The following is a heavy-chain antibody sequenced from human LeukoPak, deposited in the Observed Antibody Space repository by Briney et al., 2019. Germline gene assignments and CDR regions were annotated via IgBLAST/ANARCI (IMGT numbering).Heavy chain of an antibody. V-gene: IGHV1-69*13. CDR2: IIPIFGTA. CDR1: GGTFSSYA. J-gene: IGHJ4*02. Sequence: SVKVSCKASGGTFSSYAISWVRQAPGQGLEWMGGIIPIFGTANYAQKFQGRVTITADESTSTAYMELSSLRSEDTAVYYCARGFPNYDILTGYNFDYWGQGTLVTVSS. D-gene: IGHD3-9*01. CDR3: ARGFPNYDILTGYNFDY.